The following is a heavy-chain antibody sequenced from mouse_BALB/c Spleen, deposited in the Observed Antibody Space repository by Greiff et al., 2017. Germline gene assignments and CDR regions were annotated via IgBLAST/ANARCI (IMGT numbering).Heavy chain of an antibody. V-gene: IGHV1-7*01. CDR2: INPSTGYT. CDR3: ARWGTGSLYAMDY. D-gene: IGHD4-1*01. CDR1: GYTFTSYW. Sequence: VQLHQSGAELAKPGASVKMSCKASGYTFTSYWMHWVKQRPGQGLEWIGYINPSTGYTEYNQKFKDKATLTADKSSSTAYMQLSSLTSEDSAVYYCARWGTGSLYAMDYWGQGTSVTVSS. J-gene: IGHJ4*01.